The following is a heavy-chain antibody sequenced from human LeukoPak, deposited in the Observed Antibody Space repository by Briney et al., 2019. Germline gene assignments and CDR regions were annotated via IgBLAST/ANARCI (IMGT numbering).Heavy chain of an antibody. V-gene: IGHV4-61*01. J-gene: IGHJ6*03. CDR1: SGSISSSNYY. D-gene: IGHD3-22*01. CDR2: IYYSGST. CDR3: TRGSIAYYYMDV. Sequence: SETLSLTCTVSSGSISSSNYYWSWIRQPPGKGLEWIGNIYYSGSTNYNPSLKSRVTISVGTSKNQFSLKLSSVTAADTAVYYCTRGSIAYYYMDVWGKGTTVTISS.